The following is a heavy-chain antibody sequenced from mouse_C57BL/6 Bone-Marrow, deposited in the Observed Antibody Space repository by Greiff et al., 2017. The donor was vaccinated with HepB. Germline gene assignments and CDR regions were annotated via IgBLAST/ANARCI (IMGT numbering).Heavy chain of an antibody. CDR1: GFTFSSYG. D-gene: IGHD2-5*01. CDR2: ISSGGSYT. Sequence: EVQVVESGGDLVKPGGSLKLSCAASGFTFSSYGMSWVRQTPDKRLEWVATISSGGSYTYYPDSVKERFTISRDNAKNTLYLQMSSLNSEDTAMYYCARPYSNPYYFDYWGQGTTLTVSS. V-gene: IGHV5-6*01. J-gene: IGHJ2*01. CDR3: ARPYSNPYYFDY.